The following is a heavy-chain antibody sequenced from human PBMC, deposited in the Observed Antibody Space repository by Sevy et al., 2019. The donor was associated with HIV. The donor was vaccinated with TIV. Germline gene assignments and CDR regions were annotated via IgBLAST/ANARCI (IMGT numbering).Heavy chain of an antibody. J-gene: IGHJ3*01. Sequence: SETLSLTCTVSGGSISTYYWSWIRQPPGKGLQWIGYIYYTGKTNYNPSLQTPVTMAIDTSKNQFSLRLSSVTSADTAMYYCARLSRNNGVVTGVRGDGFDVWGQGTMVTVSS. CDR1: GGSISTYY. V-gene: IGHV4-59*01. CDR2: IYYTGKT. CDR3: ARLSRNNGVVTGVRGDGFDV. D-gene: IGHD2-21*02.